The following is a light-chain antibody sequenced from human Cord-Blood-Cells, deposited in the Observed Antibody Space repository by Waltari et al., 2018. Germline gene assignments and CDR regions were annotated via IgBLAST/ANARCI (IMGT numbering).Light chain of an antibody. CDR1: SSAVGRYNL. Sequence: QSALTQPASVSGSPGQSITISCPGTSSAVGRYNLVSWYQQHPGKALKLMIYEGSKRPSGVSNRFSGSKSGNTASLTISGLQAEDEADYYCCSYAGSSTLVFGGGTKLTVL. J-gene: IGLJ3*02. CDR2: EGS. V-gene: IGLV2-23*01. CDR3: CSYAGSSTLV.